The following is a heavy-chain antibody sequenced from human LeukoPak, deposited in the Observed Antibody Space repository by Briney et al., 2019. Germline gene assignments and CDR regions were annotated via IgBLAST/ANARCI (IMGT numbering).Heavy chain of an antibody. Sequence: SETLSLTCTVSGVSLSSYFWSWIRQPAGKGLEWIGRIYSTGRTNYNPSLKSRVTISVDSSKNQFSLRLSSVTAADTAVYYCARTSDPLGYCSYTGCSNWFDPWGQGTLVTVSS. J-gene: IGHJ5*02. CDR3: ARTSDPLGYCSYTGCSNWFDP. CDR1: GVSLSSYF. CDR2: IYSTGRT. V-gene: IGHV4-4*07. D-gene: IGHD2-2*01.